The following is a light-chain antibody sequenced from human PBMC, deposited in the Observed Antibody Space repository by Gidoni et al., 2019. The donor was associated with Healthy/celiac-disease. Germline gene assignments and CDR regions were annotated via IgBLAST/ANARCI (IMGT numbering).Light chain of an antibody. CDR3: QQSYAGS. CDR2: AAS. CDR1: QSISSY. V-gene: IGKV1-39*01. Sequence: DIQMTQSPSSLSASVGDRVTITCRASQSISSYLNWYQQKPGKAPKLLIYAASSLQSGVPSRVSGSGSGTDFTLNISRLQLEDFANYYCQQSYAGSFGQGTKLEIK. J-gene: IGKJ2*03.